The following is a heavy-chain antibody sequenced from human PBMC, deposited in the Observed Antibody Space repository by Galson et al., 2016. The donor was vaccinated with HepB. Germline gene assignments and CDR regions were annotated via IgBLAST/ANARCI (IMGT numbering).Heavy chain of an antibody. J-gene: IGHJ4*02. CDR2: IDRYGGTT. CDR1: GFFFSGRA. CDR3: ARDDYSGGRGSPDY. V-gene: IGHV3-23*01. D-gene: IGHD4/OR15-4a*01. Sequence: SLRLSCAASGFFFSGRAMSWVRQAPGKGLEWVSGIDRYGGTTGYAASVKCRFTISRDTSKHTLYLQMNRLRTEDTAVYYCARDDYSGGRGSPDYWGQGTLVTGSS.